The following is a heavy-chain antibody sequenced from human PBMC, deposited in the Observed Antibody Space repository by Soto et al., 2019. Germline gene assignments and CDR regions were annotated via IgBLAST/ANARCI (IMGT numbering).Heavy chain of an antibody. J-gene: IGHJ4*02. CDR1: GFTFSSYS. CDR2: VDSGGITT. Sequence: GSLRLSCAASGFTFSSYSMNWVRQAPGKGLEWVSFVDSGGITTYYADSVKGRFTISRDNAANSLFLQMNSLRAEDTAVYYCVKESPEFDYWGRGTLVTVSS. V-gene: IGHV3-48*01. CDR3: VKESPEFDY.